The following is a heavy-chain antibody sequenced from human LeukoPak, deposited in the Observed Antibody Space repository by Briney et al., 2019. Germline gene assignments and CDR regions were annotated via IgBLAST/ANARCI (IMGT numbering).Heavy chain of an antibody. CDR3: ARRVAYCGGDCYHFDY. J-gene: IGHJ4*02. CDR1: GGSISSSSYY. CDR2: IYYSGST. Sequence: KPSETLSLTCTVSGGSISSSSYYWGWIRQPPGKGLEWIGSIYYSGSTYYNPSLKSRVTISVDTSKNQCSLKLSSVTAADTAVYYCARRVAYCGGDCYHFDYWGQGTLVTVSS. V-gene: IGHV4-39*01. D-gene: IGHD2-21*02.